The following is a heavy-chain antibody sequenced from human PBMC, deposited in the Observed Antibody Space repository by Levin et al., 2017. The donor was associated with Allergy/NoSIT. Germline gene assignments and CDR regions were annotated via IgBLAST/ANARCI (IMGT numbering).Heavy chain of an antibody. CDR2: IYYSGST. J-gene: IGHJ6*02. CDR1: GGSVSSGSYY. Sequence: GSLRLSCTVSGGSVSSGSYYWSWIRQPPGKGLEWIGYIYYSGSTNYNPSLKIRVTISVDTSKNQFSLKLSAVTAADTAVYYCARDQGYYDFWSGYYNYYYYYGMDVWGQGTTVTVSS. D-gene: IGHD3-3*01. CDR3: ARDQGYYDFWSGYYNYYYYYGMDV. V-gene: IGHV4-61*01.